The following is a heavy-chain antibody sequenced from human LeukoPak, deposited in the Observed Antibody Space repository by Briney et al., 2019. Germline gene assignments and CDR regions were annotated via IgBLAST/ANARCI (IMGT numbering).Heavy chain of an antibody. J-gene: IGHJ3*01. CDR3: ARRMRTVTDTFDV. CDR1: GDSLTSHF. CDR2: VYSSGTT. V-gene: IGHV4-59*08. Sequence: SETLSLTCTVFGDSLTSHFWSWIRQPPGKGLEWIGYVYSSGTTNYNPSLTSRVSISMDTSKKRISLRLTSLTAADTAVYYCARRMRTVTDTFDVWGQGHLVTVSS. D-gene: IGHD4-11*01.